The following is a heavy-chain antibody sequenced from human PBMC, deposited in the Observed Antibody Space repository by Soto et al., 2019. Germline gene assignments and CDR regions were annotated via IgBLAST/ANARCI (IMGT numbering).Heavy chain of an antibody. J-gene: IGHJ4*02. Sequence: QVHLVQSGAEVKKPGASVKVSCKGSGYAFTTYGITWVRQAPGQGLEWMGWISAHNGNTNYAQKLQGRVTVTRDTSTSPAYMELRSRRSDDTAVDYCARGRYGDYWGQGALVTVSS. V-gene: IGHV1-18*01. CDR2: ISAHNGNT. D-gene: IGHD1-1*01. CDR3: ARGRYGDY. CDR1: GYAFTTYG.